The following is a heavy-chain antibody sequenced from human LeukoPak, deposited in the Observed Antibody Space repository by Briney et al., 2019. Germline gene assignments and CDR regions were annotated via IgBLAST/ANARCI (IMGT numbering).Heavy chain of an antibody. CDR2: IYTSGST. CDR3: ARDLGPFYYYDSSGPYYFDY. V-gene: IGHV4-4*07. CDR1: GGSISSYY. D-gene: IGHD3-22*01. Sequence: PSETLSLTCTVSGGSISSYYWSWIRQPAGKGLEWIGRIYTSGSTNYNPSLKSRVTVSVDTSKNQFSLKLSSVTAADTAVYYCARDLGPFYYYDSSGPYYFDYWGQGTLVTVSS. J-gene: IGHJ4*02.